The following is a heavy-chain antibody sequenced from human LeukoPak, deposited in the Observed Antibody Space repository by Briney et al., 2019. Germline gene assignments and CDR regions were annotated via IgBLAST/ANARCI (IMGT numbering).Heavy chain of an antibody. J-gene: IGHJ4*02. Sequence: ASVKVSCKASGYTFTSYYMHWVRQAPGQGLEWMGIINPSGGSTNYAQKLQGRVTMTTDTSTSTAYMELRSLRSDDTAVYYCARGSYYDSSGYADFDYWGQGTLVTVSS. CDR1: GYTFTSYY. CDR3: ARGSYYDSSGYADFDY. V-gene: IGHV1-46*01. D-gene: IGHD3-22*01. CDR2: INPSGGST.